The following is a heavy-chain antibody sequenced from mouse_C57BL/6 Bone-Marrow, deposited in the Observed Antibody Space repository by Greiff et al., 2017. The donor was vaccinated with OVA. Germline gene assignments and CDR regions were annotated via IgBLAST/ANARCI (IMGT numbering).Heavy chain of an antibody. Sequence: EVQLQESGGDLVKPGGSLKLSCAASGFTFSSYGMSWVRQTPDKRLEWVATISSGGSYTYYPDSVKGRFTISRGNAKNTLYLQMSSLKSEDTAMYYCARRDGYYWFAYWGQGTLVTVSA. CDR1: GFTFSSYG. V-gene: IGHV5-6*01. J-gene: IGHJ3*01. D-gene: IGHD2-3*01. CDR3: ARRDGYYWFAY. CDR2: ISSGGSYT.